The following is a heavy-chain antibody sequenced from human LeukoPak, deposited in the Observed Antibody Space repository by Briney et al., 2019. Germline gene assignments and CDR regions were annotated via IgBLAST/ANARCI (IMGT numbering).Heavy chain of an antibody. CDR2: INSDGSST. Sequence: QAGGSLRLSCAASGFTFSSYWMHWVRQAPGKGLVWVSRINSDGSSTSYADSVKGRFTISRDNAKNTLYLQMNSLRAEDTAVYYCARANYYIMTGYYTSDFDYWGQGTLVTVSS. CDR1: GFTFSSYW. CDR3: ARANYYIMTGYYTSDFDY. D-gene: IGHD3-9*01. J-gene: IGHJ4*02. V-gene: IGHV3-74*01.